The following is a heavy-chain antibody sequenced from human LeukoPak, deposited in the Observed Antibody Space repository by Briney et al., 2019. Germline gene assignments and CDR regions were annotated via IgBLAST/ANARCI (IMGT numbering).Heavy chain of an antibody. Sequence: SVKVSCTASGGTFSSYAISWVRQAPGQGLEWMGGIIPIFGTANYAQKFQGRVTITADESTSTAYMELSSPRSEDTAVYYCARYSSSCKWFDPWGQGTLVTVSP. CDR2: IIPIFGTA. CDR3: ARYSSSCKWFDP. D-gene: IGHD6-13*01. CDR1: GGTFSSYA. J-gene: IGHJ5*02. V-gene: IGHV1-69*13.